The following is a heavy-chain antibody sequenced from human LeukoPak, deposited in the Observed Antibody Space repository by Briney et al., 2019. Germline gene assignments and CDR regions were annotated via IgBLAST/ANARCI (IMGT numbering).Heavy chain of an antibody. V-gene: IGHV4-39*07. D-gene: IGHD3-22*01. CDR3: ARDTYYYDSSGYFGYYYYYCMDV. Sequence: SETLSLTCTVSGGSISSSSYYWGWIRQPPGKGLEWIGSIYYSGSTYYNPSLKSRVTISVDTSKNQFSLKLSSVTAADTAVYYCARDTYYYDSSGYFGYYYYYCMDVWGKGTAVTVSS. CDR2: IYYSGST. J-gene: IGHJ6*03. CDR1: GGSISSSSYY.